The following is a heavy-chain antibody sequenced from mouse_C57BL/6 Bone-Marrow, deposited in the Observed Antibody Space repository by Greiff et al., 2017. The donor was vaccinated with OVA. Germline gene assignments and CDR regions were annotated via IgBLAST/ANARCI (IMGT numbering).Heavy chain of an antibody. D-gene: IGHD1-1*01. J-gene: IGHJ1*03. CDR3: ARRYYGSSYWYFDV. CDR2: IYPGSGST. CDR1: GYTFTSYW. V-gene: IGHV1-55*01. Sequence: QVQLKQPGAELVKPGASVKMSCKASGYTFTSYWITWVKQRPGQGLEWIGDIYPGSGSTNYNEKFKSKATLTVDTSSSTAYMQLSSLTSEDSAVYYCARRYYGSSYWYFDVWCTGTAVTVSS.